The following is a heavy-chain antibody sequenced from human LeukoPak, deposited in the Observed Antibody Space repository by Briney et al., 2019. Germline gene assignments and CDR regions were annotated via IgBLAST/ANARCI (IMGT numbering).Heavy chain of an antibody. J-gene: IGHJ3*02. CDR2: IYYSGST. CDR3: ARDRAEGMATIIDAFDI. V-gene: IGHV4-39*02. Sequence: PSETLSLTCTVSGGSISSSSYYWGWIRQPPGKGLEWIASIYYSGSTYYNPSLKSRLTIFVDTSKNQFSLKLSSVTAADTAVYYCARDRAEGMATIIDAFDIWGQGTMVTVSS. CDR1: GGSISSSSYY. D-gene: IGHD5-24*01.